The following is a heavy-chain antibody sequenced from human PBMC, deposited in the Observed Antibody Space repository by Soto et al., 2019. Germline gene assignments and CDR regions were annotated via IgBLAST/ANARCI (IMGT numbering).Heavy chain of an antibody. CDR3: TTTLGYCRTSCP. J-gene: IGHJ5*02. CDR2: IKSHAYGATT. Sequence: EVQLVESGGGLVKPGESLRLSCAASGFTFSNAWMNWVRQGPGKGLEWVGRIKSHAYGATTDYAAPVKGRFTISRDDSRDTLYLQMNSLKTEDTAVYYCTTTLGYCRTSCPWGQGSLVTVSS. CDR1: GFTFSNAW. V-gene: IGHV3-15*01. D-gene: IGHD2-15*01.